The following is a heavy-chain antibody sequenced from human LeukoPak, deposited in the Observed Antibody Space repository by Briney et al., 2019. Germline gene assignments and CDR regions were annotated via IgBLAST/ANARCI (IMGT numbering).Heavy chain of an antibody. CDR1: GGSISSYY. CDR3: ARDCSGGSCYPTYGMDV. Sequence: PSETLSLTCTVSGGSISSYYWSWIRQPPGKGLEWIGYIYYSGSTNYNPSLKSRVTISVDTSKNQFSLKLCSVTAADTAVYYCARDCSGGSCYPTYGMDVWGQGTTVTVSS. CDR2: IYYSGST. J-gene: IGHJ6*02. V-gene: IGHV4-59*01. D-gene: IGHD2-15*01.